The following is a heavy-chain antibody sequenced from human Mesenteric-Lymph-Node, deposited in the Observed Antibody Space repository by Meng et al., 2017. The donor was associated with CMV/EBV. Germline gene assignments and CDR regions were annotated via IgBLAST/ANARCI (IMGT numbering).Heavy chain of an antibody. CDR2: ISGSGHTT. J-gene: IGHJ6*02. CDR3: AKDPRPCSSPSCYPPYHYYFMGV. D-gene: IGHD2-2*01. CDR1: GFTFSNYA. Sequence: GGSLRLSCAASGFTFSNYAMSWVRQAPGKGPEWVSSISGSGHTTYYADSVKGRFTISRDNSKSTLFLQMNSLRAEDTAMFYCAKDPRPCSSPSCYPPYHYYFMGVWGQGTTVTVSS. V-gene: IGHV3-23*01.